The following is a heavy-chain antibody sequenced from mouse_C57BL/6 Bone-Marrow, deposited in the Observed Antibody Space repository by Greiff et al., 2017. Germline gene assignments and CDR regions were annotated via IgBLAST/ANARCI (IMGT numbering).Heavy chain of an antibody. CDR1: GYTFTSYW. CDR3: ARGGRPAWFAY. CDR2: IDPSDSYT. Sequence: QVQLQQSGAELVRPGTSVKLSCKASGYTFTSYWMHWVKQRPGQGLEWIGVIDPSDSYTNYNQKFKGKDTLTVDTSSSTAYMQLSSLTSEDSAVYYCARGGRPAWFAYWGQGTLVTVSA. J-gene: IGHJ3*01. V-gene: IGHV1-59*01. D-gene: IGHD1-1*02.